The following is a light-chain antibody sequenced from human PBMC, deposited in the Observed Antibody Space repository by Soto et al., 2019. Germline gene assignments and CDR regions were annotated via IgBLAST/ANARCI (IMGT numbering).Light chain of an antibody. CDR1: QTVMSY. J-gene: IGKJ4*01. V-gene: IGKV1-39*01. CDR2: VAS. Sequence: DIELTQSPASLSTSVGDRVNITCRAGQTVMSYLRWYQQKPGQAPNLLIYVASYLHSGVPSRFSGSGSGTDYTLTITNVQPEDSASYFCQQTYRFPLTFGGGTKVEIK. CDR3: QQTYRFPLT.